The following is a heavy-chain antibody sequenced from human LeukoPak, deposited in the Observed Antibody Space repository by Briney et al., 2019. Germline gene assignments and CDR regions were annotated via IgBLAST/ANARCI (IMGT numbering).Heavy chain of an antibody. CDR2: IHPEGNEK. D-gene: IGHD1-1*01. V-gene: IGHV3-7*04. J-gene: IGHJ4*02. CDR3: ARGDDFSGDH. CDR1: GFTFSNFW. Sequence: GGSLRLSCATSGFTFSNFWMSWVRQAPGRGLEWVANIHPEGNEKYHVESVKGRFTISRDNARNLLFLQMNGLRVEDTAVYYCARGDDFSGDHWGQGTLVTVSS.